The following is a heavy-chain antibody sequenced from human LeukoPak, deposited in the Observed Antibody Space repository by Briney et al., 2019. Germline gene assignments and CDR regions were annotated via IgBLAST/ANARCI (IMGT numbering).Heavy chain of an antibody. CDR1: GFTLSSYA. Sequence: GGSLRLSCAASGFTLSSYAMSWVRQAPGKGLEWVSYISSSSSTIYYADSVKGRFTISRDNAKNSLYLQMNSLRAEDTAVYYCARDAIVGVDYWGQGTLVTVSS. J-gene: IGHJ4*02. V-gene: IGHV3-48*01. CDR2: ISSSSSTI. D-gene: IGHD3-22*01. CDR3: ARDAIVGVDY.